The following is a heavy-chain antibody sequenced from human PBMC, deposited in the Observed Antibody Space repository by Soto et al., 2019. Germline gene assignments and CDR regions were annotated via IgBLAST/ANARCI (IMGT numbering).Heavy chain of an antibody. V-gene: IGHV4-39*01. CDR1: GGSVSSSDYY. J-gene: IGHJ4*02. CDR3: ARQTGGFGYYFDY. D-gene: IGHD3-16*01. CDR2: VYYSGTT. Sequence: QLQLQESGPGLVKPSETLSLTCTVSGGSVSSSDYYWGWIRQPPGKELEWIGAVYYSGTTYYMPSLKSRVTISVDTSKNHFSLNLRSVTAADTAVYYCARQTGGFGYYFDYWGQGAPVTVSS.